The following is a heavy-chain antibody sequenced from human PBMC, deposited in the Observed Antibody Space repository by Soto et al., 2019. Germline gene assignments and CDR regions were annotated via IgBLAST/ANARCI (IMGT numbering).Heavy chain of an antibody. V-gene: IGHV1-3*01. J-gene: IGHJ4*02. CDR2: INAGNGNT. CDR1: GDTFTSYA. Sequence: ASVKVSCKASGDTFTSYAMHWVRQAPGQRLEWMGWINAGNGNTKYSQKFQGRVTITRDTSASTAYMELSSLRSEDTAVYYCARDRTGTVTTFDDWGQGTLVTVSS. CDR3: ARDRTGTVTTFDD. D-gene: IGHD4-17*01.